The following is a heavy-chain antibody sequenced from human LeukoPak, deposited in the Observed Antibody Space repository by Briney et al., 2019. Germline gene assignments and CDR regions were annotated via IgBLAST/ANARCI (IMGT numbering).Heavy chain of an antibody. CDR1: GFTFSSYA. Sequence: GGSLRLSCAASGFTFSSYAMSWVRHAPGKGLEWVSLISGSGASTYYADSMKGRFTISRDNSKNTLHLQMNSLRAEDAAVYYCARDPPMYYYDEPGSRDAFDIWGQGTMVTVSS. D-gene: IGHD3-22*01. CDR2: ISGSGAST. CDR3: ARDPPMYYYDEPGSRDAFDI. V-gene: IGHV3-23*01. J-gene: IGHJ3*02.